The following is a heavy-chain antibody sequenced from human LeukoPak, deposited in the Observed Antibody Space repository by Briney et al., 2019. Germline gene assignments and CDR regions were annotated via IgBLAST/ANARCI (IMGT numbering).Heavy chain of an antibody. CDR3: ASRYSTGLHFDF. Sequence: SETLSLTCAVYGGSFRTYYWSWIRQPPGKGLEWIGTIYYSGTTYYNPSLKSRVAISVDTSRNQFSLRLNSITAADTAVYYCASRYSTGLHFDFWGQGTLVPVSS. CDR2: IYYSGTT. J-gene: IGHJ4*02. D-gene: IGHD2-8*02. V-gene: IGHV4-34*01. CDR1: GGSFRTYY.